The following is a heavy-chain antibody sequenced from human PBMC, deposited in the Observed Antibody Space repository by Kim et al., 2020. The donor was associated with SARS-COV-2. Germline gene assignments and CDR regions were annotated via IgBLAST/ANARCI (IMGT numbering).Heavy chain of an antibody. Sequence: SVKVSCKASGGTFSSYAISWVRQAPGQGLEWMGGIIPIFGTANYAQKFQGRVTITADESTSTAYMELSSLTSEDTAVYYCAREEVEDCSSTSCLSGNWFDPWGQGTLVTVSS. CDR2: IIPIFGTA. D-gene: IGHD2-2*01. V-gene: IGHV1-69*13. CDR1: GGTFSSYA. J-gene: IGHJ5*02. CDR3: AREEVEDCSSTSCLSGNWFDP.